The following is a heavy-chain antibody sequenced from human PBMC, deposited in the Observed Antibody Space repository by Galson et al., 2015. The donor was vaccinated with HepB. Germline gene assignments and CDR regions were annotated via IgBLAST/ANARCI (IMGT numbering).Heavy chain of an antibody. CDR3: GHTAGWLADS. D-gene: IGHD3-9*01. V-gene: IGHV3-64D*06. CDR2: ISSNGGST. Sequence: SLRLSCAASGFAFSSYAMHWVRQAPGKGLEYVSLISSNGGSTYYADSVKGRFTISRDTSENQVVLKMTNMDPVDTATYYCGHTAGWLADSWGQGTPVTVSS. J-gene: IGHJ4*02. CDR1: GFAFSSYA.